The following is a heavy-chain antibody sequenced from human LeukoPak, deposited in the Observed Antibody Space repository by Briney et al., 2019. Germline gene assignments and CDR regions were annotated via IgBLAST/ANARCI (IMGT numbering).Heavy chain of an antibody. V-gene: IGHV3-30*18. CDR3: AKEAVWFRELLYHDY. J-gene: IGHJ4*02. D-gene: IGHD3-10*01. CDR1: GFTFRNYG. CDR2: ISYDGSNK. Sequence: GGSLRLSCAASGFTFRNYGMHWVRQAPGEGLEWVAVISYDGSNKYYADSVKGRFTISRDNSKNTLYLQMNSLRAEDTAVYYCAKEAVWFRELLYHDYWGQGTLVTVSS.